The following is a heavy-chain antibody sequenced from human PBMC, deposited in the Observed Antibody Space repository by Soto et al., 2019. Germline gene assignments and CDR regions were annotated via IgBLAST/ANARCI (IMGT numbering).Heavy chain of an antibody. J-gene: IGHJ4*02. Sequence: QVQLQESGPGLVKPSETLSLTCTVSGGSLSSYYWSWIRRPPGMGLEWIASISYSGTTNYNSSLKSRATISIDTSKNQFSLKFNSVTAADTAVYYCAREGYNFGPFDYWGQGALVTVSS. CDR3: AREGYNFGPFDY. D-gene: IGHD5-18*01. V-gene: IGHV4-59*01. CDR2: ISYSGTT. CDR1: GGSLSSYY.